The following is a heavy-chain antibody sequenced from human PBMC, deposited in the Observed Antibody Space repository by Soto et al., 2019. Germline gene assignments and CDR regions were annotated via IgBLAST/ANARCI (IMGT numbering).Heavy chain of an antibody. V-gene: IGHV4-39*01. Sequence: SETLSLTCTVSGGSISSSSYYWGWIRQPPGKGLEWIGSIYYSGSTYYNPSLKSRVTISVDTSKNQFSLKLSSVTAADTAVYYCARQLRVCEYGDYYYYMDVWGKGTMVTVSS. D-gene: IGHD4-17*01. CDR2: IYYSGST. J-gene: IGHJ6*03. CDR1: GGSISSSSYY. CDR3: ARQLRVCEYGDYYYYMDV.